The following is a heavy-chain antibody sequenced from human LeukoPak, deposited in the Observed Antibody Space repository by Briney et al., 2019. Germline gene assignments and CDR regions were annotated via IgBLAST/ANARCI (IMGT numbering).Heavy chain of an antibody. D-gene: IGHD3-10*01. J-gene: IGHJ6*02. Sequence: GGSLRLSCAASGFTFSSYGMHWVRQAPGKGLEWVAVISYDGSNKYYADSVKGRFTISRDNSKNTLYLQMNSLRAEDTAVYYCAKDRLNYYGSGSPSYGMDVWGQGTTVTVSS. CDR2: ISYDGSNK. CDR3: AKDRLNYYGSGSPSYGMDV. CDR1: GFTFSSYG. V-gene: IGHV3-30*18.